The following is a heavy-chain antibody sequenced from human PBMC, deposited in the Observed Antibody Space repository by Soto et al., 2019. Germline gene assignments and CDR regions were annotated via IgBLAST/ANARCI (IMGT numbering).Heavy chain of an antibody. CDR2: ISYDGSNK. J-gene: IGHJ4*02. CDR1: GFTFSSYG. Sequence: GGSLRLSCAASGFTFSSYGMHWVRQAPGKGLEWVAMISYDGSNKTYAGSVKGRLTISRDNSKSTLYLQMNSLRSDDTALYYCAKEVPTNPLDYWRQRTLVTVSS. CDR3: AKEVPTNPLDY. V-gene: IGHV3-30*18. D-gene: IGHD2-2*01.